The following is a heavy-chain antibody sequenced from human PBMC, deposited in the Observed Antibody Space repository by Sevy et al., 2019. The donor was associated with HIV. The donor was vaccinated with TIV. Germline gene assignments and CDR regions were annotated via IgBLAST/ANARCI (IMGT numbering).Heavy chain of an antibody. J-gene: IGHJ4*02. V-gene: IGHV3-21*01. CDR3: ARVGYCSGGSCFNFDY. Sequence: GGSVRLSCAASGFTFSSYSMNWVRQAPGKGMEWVSSISSSSSYIYYADSVKGRFTISRDNAKNSLYLQMNSLRAEDTAVYYCARVGYCSGGSCFNFDYWGQGTLVTVSS. CDR2: ISSSSSYI. D-gene: IGHD2-15*01. CDR1: GFTFSSYS.